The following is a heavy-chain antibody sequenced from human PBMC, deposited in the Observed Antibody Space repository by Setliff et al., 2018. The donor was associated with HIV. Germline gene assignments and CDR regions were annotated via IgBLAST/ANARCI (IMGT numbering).Heavy chain of an antibody. V-gene: IGHV3-23*01. CDR1: GFTFSSYA. J-gene: IGHJ5*02. CDR2: VGAVGAPT. CDR3: AIDFPASAFYLSDAFLTTS. D-gene: IGHD3-16*01. Sequence: PGGSLRLSCAASGFTFSSYAMGWVRQAPGKGLEWVSTVGAVGAPTHYAESVKGRFTISKDNSKNTLYLQMSSLRDEDTATYYCAIDFPASAFYLSDAFLTTSWGQGTLVTVSS.